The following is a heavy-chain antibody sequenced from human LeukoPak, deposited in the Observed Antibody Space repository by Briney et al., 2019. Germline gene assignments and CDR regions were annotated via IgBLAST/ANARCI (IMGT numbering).Heavy chain of an antibody. CDR3: ARGYSSSSNAFDI. CDR2: IYHSGST. D-gene: IGHD6-6*01. CDR1: GGSISSGGYY. V-gene: IGHV4-30-2*01. Sequence: PSQTLSLTCTVSGGSISSGGYYWSWIRQPPGKGLEWIGYIYHSGSTYYNPSLKSRVTISVDRSKNQFSLKLSSVTAADTAVYYCARGYSSSSNAFDIWGQGTMVTVSS. J-gene: IGHJ3*02.